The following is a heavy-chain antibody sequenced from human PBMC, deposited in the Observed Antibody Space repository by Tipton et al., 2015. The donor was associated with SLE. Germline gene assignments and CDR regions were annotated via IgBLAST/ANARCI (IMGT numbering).Heavy chain of an antibody. CDR2: INTGNGNT. V-gene: IGHV1-3*04. Sequence: QLVQSGPEVKKPGASVKVSCKASGYNFTNYDIHWVRQAPGQRLEWMGWINTGNGNTKYSERFQGRVTITRDTSASTVNMELSSLRSEDTAVYYCAKSSPAMSYWGQGTLVTVSS. J-gene: IGHJ4*02. D-gene: IGHD2-2*01. CDR1: GYNFTNYD. CDR3: AKSSPAMSY.